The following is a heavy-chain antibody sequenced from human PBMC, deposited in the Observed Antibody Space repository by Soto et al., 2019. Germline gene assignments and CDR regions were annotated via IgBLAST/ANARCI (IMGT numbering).Heavy chain of an antibody. CDR2: MNPNSGMS. D-gene: IGHD2-21*01. Sequence: QVQLVQSGAEVQKPGASVTVSCKTSGYTFITYEINWVRQASGQGLEWMGWMNPNSGMSGYAQKFQGRVTMTSNTSITTAYMELSSLRSEDTAIYYCARAYSQSYNWIDPWGQGTQVTVSS. J-gene: IGHJ5*02. CDR3: ARAYSQSYNWIDP. CDR1: GYTFITYE. V-gene: IGHV1-8*01.